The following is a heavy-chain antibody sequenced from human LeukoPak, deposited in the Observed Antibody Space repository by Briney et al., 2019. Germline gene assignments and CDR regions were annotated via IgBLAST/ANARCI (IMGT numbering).Heavy chain of an antibody. Sequence: SETLSLTCTVSGDSIDPYYWTWVRQPPGKGLEWIGEINHSGSTNYNPSLKSRVNILVDTSKNQFSLKVRSVTAADTAVYYCARGPAGVVTPLDYWGQGTLVTVSS. D-gene: IGHD3-3*01. CDR1: GDSIDPYY. J-gene: IGHJ4*02. CDR3: ARGPAGVVTPLDY. CDR2: INHSGST. V-gene: IGHV4-34*01.